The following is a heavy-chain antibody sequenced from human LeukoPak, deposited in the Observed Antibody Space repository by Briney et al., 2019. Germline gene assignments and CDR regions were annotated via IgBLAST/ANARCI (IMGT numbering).Heavy chain of an antibody. CDR1: GYTFTAYY. CDR3: ARDGHSVGAFDI. D-gene: IGHD1-26*01. J-gene: IGHJ3*02. V-gene: IGHV1-2*02. CDR2: IYPKNGDT. Sequence: ASVKVSCKASGYTFTAYYLHWVRQAPGQGLEWMGWIYPKNGDTNFAQKFQGRVTMTRDTSITTTYMELNRLRSDDTAVYYCARDGHSVGAFDIWGQGTMVTVSS.